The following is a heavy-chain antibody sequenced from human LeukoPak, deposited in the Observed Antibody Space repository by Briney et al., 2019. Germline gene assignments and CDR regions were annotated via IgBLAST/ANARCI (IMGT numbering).Heavy chain of an antibody. D-gene: IGHD6-13*01. CDR2: ISYDGSNK. CDR3: ARQSSGIAATDKIDY. Sequence: GGSLRLSCAASGFTFSSYAMHWVRQAPGKGLEWVAVISYDGSNKYYADSVKGRFTISRDNSKNTLYLQMNSLRAEDTAIYYCARQSSGIAATDKIDYWGQGTLVTVSP. CDR1: GFTFSSYA. V-gene: IGHV3-30-3*01. J-gene: IGHJ4*02.